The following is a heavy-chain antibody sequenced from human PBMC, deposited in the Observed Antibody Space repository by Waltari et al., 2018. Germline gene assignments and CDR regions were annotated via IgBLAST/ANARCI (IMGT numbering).Heavy chain of an antibody. CDR1: GYTFTDYY. CDR2: VDPEDGET. CDR3: ATDTLLVREVITDAFDI. Sequence: EVQLVQSGAEVKKPGATVKISCKASGYTFTDYYMHWVQQAPGKGLEWMGRVDPEDGETIYAEKFQGRVTITADTSTDTAYMELSSLRSEDTAMYYCATDTLLVREVITDAFDIWGQGTMVTVSS. J-gene: IGHJ3*02. D-gene: IGHD3-10*02. V-gene: IGHV1-69-2*01.